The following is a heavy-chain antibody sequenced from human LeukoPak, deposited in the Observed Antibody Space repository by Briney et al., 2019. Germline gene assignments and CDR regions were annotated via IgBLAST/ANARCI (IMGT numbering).Heavy chain of an antibody. D-gene: IGHD3-22*01. CDR2: IIPIFGTA. CDR3: ARGVPDYYDSSGYYRRPYYFDY. V-gene: IGHV1-69*13. Sequence: SVKVSCKASGYTFTSYAISWVRQAPGQGLEWMGGIIPIFGTANYAQKFQGRVTITADESTSTAYMELSSLRSEDTAVYYCARGVPDYYDSSGYYRRPYYFDYWGQGTLVTVSS. J-gene: IGHJ4*02. CDR1: GYTFTSYA.